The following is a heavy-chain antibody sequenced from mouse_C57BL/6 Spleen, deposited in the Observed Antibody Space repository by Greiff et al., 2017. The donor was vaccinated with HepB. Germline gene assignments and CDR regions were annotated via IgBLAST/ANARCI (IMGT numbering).Heavy chain of an antibody. Sequence: QVHVKQSGAELVRPGASVTLSCKASGYTFTDYEMHWVKQTPVHGLEWIGAIDPETGGTAYNQKFKGKAILTADKSSSTAYMELRSLTSEDSAVYYCTRSGQGYYPFNYWGQGTTLTVSS. CDR3: TRSGQGYYPFNY. CDR1: GYTFTDYE. V-gene: IGHV1-15*01. D-gene: IGHD2-3*01. J-gene: IGHJ2*01. CDR2: IDPETGGT.